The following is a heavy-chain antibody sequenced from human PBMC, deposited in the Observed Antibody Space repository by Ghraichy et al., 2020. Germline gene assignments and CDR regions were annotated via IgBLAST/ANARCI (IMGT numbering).Heavy chain of an antibody. D-gene: IGHD4-17*01. CDR2: VSHSGNT. V-gene: IGHV4-34*01. J-gene: IGHJ4*02. Sequence: SENLSLTCAVYGGSFSKYYWSWIRQPPGKGLEWIGEVSHSGNTTYNPSLASRVTVSVDTSKNQLSLKLNSVTAADTAVYFCARWTFGDYGKTQYWGQGTLVSVSS. CDR3: ARWTFGDYGKTQY. CDR1: GGSFSKYY.